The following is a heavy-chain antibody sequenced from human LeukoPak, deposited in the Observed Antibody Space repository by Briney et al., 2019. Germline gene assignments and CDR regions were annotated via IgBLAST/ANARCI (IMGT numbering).Heavy chain of an antibody. CDR1: GFTFSSYA. D-gene: IGHD6-13*01. J-gene: IGHJ4*02. Sequence: GGSLRLSCAASGFTFSSYAMHWVRQAPVKGLEWVAVISYDGSNKYYADSVKGRFTISRDNSKNTLYLQMNSLRAEDTAVYYCARVHSSSWSNYFDYWGQGTLVTVSS. V-gene: IGHV3-30-3*01. CDR3: ARVHSSSWSNYFDY. CDR2: ISYDGSNK.